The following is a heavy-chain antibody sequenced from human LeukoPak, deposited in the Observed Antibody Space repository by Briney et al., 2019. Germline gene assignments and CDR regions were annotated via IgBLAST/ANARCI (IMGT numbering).Heavy chain of an antibody. D-gene: IGHD5-24*01. Sequence: GGSLRLSCAASGFTFSNYGMHWVRQAPGKGLEWLAVISYDGSNKYYADSVKGRFTISRDDSKDTLYLQMNSLRAEDTAVYYCARSSRDGYNLVDYWGQGTLVTVSS. CDR1: GFTFSNYG. CDR2: ISYDGSNK. CDR3: ARSSRDGYNLVDY. V-gene: IGHV3-30*03. J-gene: IGHJ4*02.